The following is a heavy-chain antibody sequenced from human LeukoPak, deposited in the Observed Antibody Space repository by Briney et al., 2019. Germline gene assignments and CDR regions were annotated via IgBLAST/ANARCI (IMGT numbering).Heavy chain of an antibody. CDR3: AKSEEGIAARYYYYGMDV. CDR2: ISGDGGST. Sequence: GGSLRLSCAASGFTFDDYAMHWVRQAPGKGLEWVSLISGDGGSTYYADSVKGRFTISRDNSKNSLYLQMNSLRTEDTALYYCAKSEEGIAARYYYYGMDVWGQGTTVTVSS. V-gene: IGHV3-43*02. D-gene: IGHD6-6*01. J-gene: IGHJ6*02. CDR1: GFTFDDYA.